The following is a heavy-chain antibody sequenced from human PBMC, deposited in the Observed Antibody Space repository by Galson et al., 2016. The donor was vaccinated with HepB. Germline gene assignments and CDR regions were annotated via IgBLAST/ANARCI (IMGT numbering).Heavy chain of an antibody. J-gene: IGHJ6*03. CDR3: ARGDNPDYGDYASAYYYMDV. Sequence: ETLSLTCTVSGGSINSDGYYWSWIRQHPGKGLEWIGEINHSGSTNYNPSLKSRVTISVDTSKNQFSLKLSSVTAADTAVYYCARGDNPDYGDYASAYYYMDVWGKGTTVTVSS. CDR1: GGSINSDGYY. V-gene: IGHV4-34*01. CDR2: INHSGST. D-gene: IGHD4-17*01.